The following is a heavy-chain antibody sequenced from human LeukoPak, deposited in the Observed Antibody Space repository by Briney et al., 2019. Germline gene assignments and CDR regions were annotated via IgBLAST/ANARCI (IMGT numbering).Heavy chain of an antibody. CDR3: ASGSAGGRPYYFDY. Sequence: GGSLRLSCAASGLIFSNKAMSWVRQAPGKGLERIAAVDSTGVYTWYADSVKGRFIISRDNSVNTLYLRMSSLTAADTAMYYCASGSAGGRPYYFDYWGQGSLVTVSS. D-gene: IGHD2-15*01. J-gene: IGHJ4*02. CDR1: GLIFSNKA. CDR2: VDSTGVYT. V-gene: IGHV3-23*01.